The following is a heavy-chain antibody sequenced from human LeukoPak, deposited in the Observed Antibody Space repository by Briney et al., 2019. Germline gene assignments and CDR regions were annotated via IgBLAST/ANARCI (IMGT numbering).Heavy chain of an antibody. V-gene: IGHV1-2*06. Sequence: GASVKVSCKASGYTFTGYYMHWVRQAPGQGLEWMGRINPNSGGTNYAQKFQGRVTMTRDTSISTAYMELSRLRSDDTAVYYCARDPDRNYVVDYWGQGTLVTVSS. D-gene: IGHD1-14*01. CDR2: INPNSGGT. J-gene: IGHJ4*02. CDR1: GYTFTGYY. CDR3: ARDPDRNYVVDY.